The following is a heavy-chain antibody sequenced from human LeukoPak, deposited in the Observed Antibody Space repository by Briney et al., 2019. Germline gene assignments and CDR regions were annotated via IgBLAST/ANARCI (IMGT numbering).Heavy chain of an antibody. CDR2: IIPIFGTA. CDR1: GGTFSSYA. CDR3: ARMYYYDSTGYYYGRLAWFDP. J-gene: IGHJ5*02. V-gene: IGHV1-69*05. Sequence: SVKVSCKASGGTFSSYAISWVRQAPGQGLEWMGGIIPIFGTANYAQKFQGRVTITTDESTSTAYMELSSLRSEDTAVYYCARMYYYDSTGYYYGRLAWFDPWGQGTLVTVSS. D-gene: IGHD3-22*01.